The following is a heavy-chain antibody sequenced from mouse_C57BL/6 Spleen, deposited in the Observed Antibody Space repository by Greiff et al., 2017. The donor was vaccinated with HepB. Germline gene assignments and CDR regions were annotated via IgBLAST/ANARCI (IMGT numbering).Heavy chain of an antibody. Sequence: EVKLMESGGGLVKPGGSLKLSCAASGFTFSSYTMSWVRQTPEKRLEWVATISGGGGNTYYPDSVKGRFTISRDNAKNTLYLQMSSLRSEDTALYYCARHEGYGYDLWFAYWGQGTLVTVSA. CDR3: ARHEGYGYDLWFAY. D-gene: IGHD2-2*01. V-gene: IGHV5-9*01. CDR2: ISGGGGNT. CDR1: GFTFSSYT. J-gene: IGHJ3*01.